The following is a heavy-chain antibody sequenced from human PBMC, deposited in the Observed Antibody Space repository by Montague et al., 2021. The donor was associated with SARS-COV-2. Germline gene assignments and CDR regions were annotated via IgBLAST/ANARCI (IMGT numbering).Heavy chain of an antibody. V-gene: IGHV4-34*01. CDR1: GGSFSGYH. D-gene: IGHD2-2*01. CDR2: INHNGST. Sequence: SETLSLTCVVYGGSFSGYHWSWIRQPPGKGLEWIGEINHNGSTTYTSSLKSRITISIYTSKNQFYLTLNSVTAADTALYYCARGPVPAAFDIWGQGTMVTVSS. CDR3: ARGPVPAAFDI. J-gene: IGHJ3*02.